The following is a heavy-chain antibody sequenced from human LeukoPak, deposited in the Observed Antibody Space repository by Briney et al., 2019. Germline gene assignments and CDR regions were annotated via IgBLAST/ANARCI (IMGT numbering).Heavy chain of an antibody. CDR2: INHSGST. J-gene: IGHJ4*02. CDR1: GGSFSGYY. D-gene: IGHD4-23*01. CDR3: ARDHDYGGSRSFDY. V-gene: IGHV4-34*01. Sequence: AETLSLTCAVYGGSFSGYYWSWIRQPPGKGLEWIAEINHSGSTNYNPSLKRRVTISVDAYKNQFSLKLSSVTAADTAVYYCARDHDYGGSRSFDYWGQGTLVTVSS.